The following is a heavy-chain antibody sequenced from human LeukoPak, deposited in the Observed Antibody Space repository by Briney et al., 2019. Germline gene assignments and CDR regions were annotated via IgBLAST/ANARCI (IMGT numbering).Heavy chain of an antibody. J-gene: IGHJ5*02. V-gene: IGHV3-74*01. CDR3: AREVAVAGNWFDP. CDR2: INSDGSST. CDR1: GFTFSSYW. D-gene: IGHD6-19*01. Sequence: GGSLRLSCAASGFTFSSYWMHWVRHAPGKGLVWVSRINSDGSSTSYADSVKGRFTISRDNAKNTLYLQMNSLRAEDTAVYYCAREVAVAGNWFDPWGQGTLVTVSS.